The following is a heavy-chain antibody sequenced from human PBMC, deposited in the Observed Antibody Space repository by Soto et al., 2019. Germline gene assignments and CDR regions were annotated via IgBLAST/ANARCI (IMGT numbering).Heavy chain of an antibody. Sequence: PGGSLRVSCAASGFTFSGSAMHWGRQASWKGLEWVGRIRSKANSYATAYAASVKGRFTISRDDSKNTAYLQMNSLKTEDTAVYYCARVLVVPAATTNNWFDPWGQET. J-gene: IGHJ5*02. CDR2: IRSKANSYAT. D-gene: IGHD2-2*01. V-gene: IGHV3-73*01. CDR3: ARVLVVPAATTNNWFDP. CDR1: GFTFSGSA.